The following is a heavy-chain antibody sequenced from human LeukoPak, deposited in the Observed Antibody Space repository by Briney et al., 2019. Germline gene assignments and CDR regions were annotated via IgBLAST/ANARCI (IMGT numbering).Heavy chain of an antibody. CDR1: GGSISSYY. J-gene: IGHJ5*02. V-gene: IGHV4-4*07. D-gene: IGHD2-8*02. CDR2: IYTSGNT. Sequence: SETLSLTCTVSGGSISSYYWSWIRQPAGKGLEWVGRIYTSGNTNYNPSLKSRVPMSVDTSKNQFSLKLSSVTAADTAVYYCARDVSPPGGVSYNWFDPWGQGTLVTVSS. CDR3: ARDVSPPGGVSYNWFDP.